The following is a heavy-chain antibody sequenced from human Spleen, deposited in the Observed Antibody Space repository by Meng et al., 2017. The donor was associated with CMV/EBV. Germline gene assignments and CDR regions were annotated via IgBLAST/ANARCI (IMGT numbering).Heavy chain of an antibody. V-gene: IGHV3-23*01. CDR2: ISPRGEKR. CDR3: AKEFASGEASNGYYYGMDV. CDR1: GFAFSTYG. Sequence: GESLKISCVASGFAFSTYGMSWVRQAPGKGLEWVAAISPRGEKRYHGDSVKGRFFISRDNSQNTLYLQMSGLRGADTAVYYCAKEFASGEASNGYYYGMDVCGQGTTVTVSS. J-gene: IGHJ6*01. D-gene: IGHD3-16*01.